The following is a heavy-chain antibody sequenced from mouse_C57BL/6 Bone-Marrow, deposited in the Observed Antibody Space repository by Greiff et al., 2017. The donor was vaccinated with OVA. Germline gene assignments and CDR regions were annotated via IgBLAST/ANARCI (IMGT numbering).Heavy chain of an antibody. CDR2: ISDGGSYT. V-gene: IGHV5-4*01. J-gene: IGHJ2*01. D-gene: IGHD1-1*01. CDR1: GFTFSSYA. Sequence: EVKLVESGGGLVKPGGSLKLSCAASGFTFSSYAMSWVRQTPEKRLEWVATISDGGSYTYYPDNVKGRFTISRDNAKNNLYLQMSHLKSEDTAMYYCARENYYGSSENYFDYGGQGTTLTVSS. CDR3: ARENYYGSSENYFDY.